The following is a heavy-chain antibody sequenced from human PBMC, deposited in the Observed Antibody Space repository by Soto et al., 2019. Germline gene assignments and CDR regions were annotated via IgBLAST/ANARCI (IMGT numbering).Heavy chain of an antibody. V-gene: IGHV3-48*03. Sequence: GGSLRLSCAASGFTFSSYEMNWVRQAPGKGLEWVSYISSSGSNIYYADSVKGRFTISRDNAKNSLYLQMNSLRADDSAVYYCARDHDYSSSFDAFDIWGQGTMVTVSS. J-gene: IGHJ3*02. CDR3: ARDHDYSSSFDAFDI. CDR2: ISSSGSNI. D-gene: IGHD6-6*01. CDR1: GFTFSSYE.